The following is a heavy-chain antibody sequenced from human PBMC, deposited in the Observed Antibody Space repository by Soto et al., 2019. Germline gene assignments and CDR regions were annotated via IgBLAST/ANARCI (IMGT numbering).Heavy chain of an antibody. Sequence: QVQLQESGPGLVKPSETLSLTCTVSGGSISSYYWSWIRQPPGKGLEWIGYIHYSGSTNYNPSLKSRVTISVDTAKNQFSLKLSSVTAADTAVYYCAREPVACNTFDIWGQGTMVTVSS. D-gene: IGHD6-19*01. CDR1: GGSISSYY. V-gene: IGHV4-59*01. CDR3: AREPVACNTFDI. J-gene: IGHJ3*02. CDR2: IHYSGST.